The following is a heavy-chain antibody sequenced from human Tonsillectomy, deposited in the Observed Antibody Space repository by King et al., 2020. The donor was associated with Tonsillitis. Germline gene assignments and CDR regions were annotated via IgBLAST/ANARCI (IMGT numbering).Heavy chain of an antibody. CDR3: AKDATGGWFGEELNYFDY. J-gene: IGHJ4*02. V-gene: IGHV3-30*02. CDR1: GFTFSSYG. D-gene: IGHD3-10*01. CDR2: IRYDGSKK. Sequence: VQLVESGGGVVQPGGSLRLSCAASGFTFSSYGMHWVRQAPGKGLEWVAFIRYDGSKKYYADSVKGRFTISRDSSKNTLYLQMNSLRADDTAVYYCAKDATGGWFGEELNYFDYWGQGTLVTVSS.